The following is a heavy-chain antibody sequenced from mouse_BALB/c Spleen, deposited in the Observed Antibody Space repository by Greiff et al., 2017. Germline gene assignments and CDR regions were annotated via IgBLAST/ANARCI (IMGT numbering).Heavy chain of an antibody. CDR3: ARDRSHYFDY. V-gene: IGHV5-15*02. CDR1: GFTFSDYG. J-gene: IGHJ2*01. CDR2: ISNLAYSI. Sequence: EVKLVESGGGLVQPGGSRKLSCAASGFTFSDYGMAWVRQAPGKGPEWVAFISNLAYSIYYADTVTGRFTISRENAKNTLYLEMSSLRSEDTAMYYCARDRSHYFDYWGQGTTLTVSS.